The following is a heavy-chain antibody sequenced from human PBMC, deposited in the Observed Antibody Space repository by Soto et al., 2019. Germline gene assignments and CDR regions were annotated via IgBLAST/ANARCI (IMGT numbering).Heavy chain of an antibody. Sequence: QVQLVQSGAEVKKPGSSVKVSCKTSGGTIRTYVISWVRQAPGQGLEWMGGIIPIFGTPNYAQNFQGRVTITADKSTNTAYMELSSLRSEDTAVYYCAREPQDGSGSYFDYWGQGSLVTVSS. V-gene: IGHV1-69*06. J-gene: IGHJ4*02. CDR3: AREPQDGSGSYFDY. CDR2: IIPIFGTP. D-gene: IGHD3-10*01. CDR1: GGTIRTYV.